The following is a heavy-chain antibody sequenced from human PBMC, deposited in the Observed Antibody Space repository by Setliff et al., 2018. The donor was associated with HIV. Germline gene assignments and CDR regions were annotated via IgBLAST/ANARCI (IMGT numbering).Heavy chain of an antibody. CDR3: ASGKGVRGVIITGGLDV. V-gene: IGHV1-69*13. J-gene: IGHJ6*04. CDR1: GGTFSSYV. CDR2: IIPIFGTA. Sequence: GASVKVSCKASGGTFSSYVISWVRQAPGQGLEWMGGIIPIFGTANYAQKFQGRVTITADESTSTAYMELSSLTSADTAVYYCASGKGVRGVIITGGLDVWGKGTTVTVSS. D-gene: IGHD3-10*01.